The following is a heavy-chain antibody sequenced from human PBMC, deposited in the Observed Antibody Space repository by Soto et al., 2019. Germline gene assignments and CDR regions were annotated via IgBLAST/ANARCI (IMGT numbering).Heavy chain of an antibody. CDR1: GGSVSSGSYY. D-gene: IGHD5-12*01. J-gene: IGHJ4*02. Sequence: SETLSLTCTVSGGSVSSGSYYWSWIRQPPGKGLEWIGYIYYSGSTNYNPSLKSRVTISVDTSKNQFSLKLSSVTAADTAVYYCARGGYSGYESAFDYRGQGTLVTVSS. CDR2: IYYSGST. CDR3: ARGGYSGYESAFDY. V-gene: IGHV4-61*01.